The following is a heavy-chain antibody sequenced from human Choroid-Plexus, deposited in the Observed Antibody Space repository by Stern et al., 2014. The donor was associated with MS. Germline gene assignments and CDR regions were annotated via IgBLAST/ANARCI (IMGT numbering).Heavy chain of an antibody. CDR1: GFTFGRCA. D-gene: IGHD2/OR15-2a*01. V-gene: IGHV3-30*18. J-gene: IGHJ5*02. Sequence: QVQLVESGGGVVQPGRPLRLSCVASGFTFGRCAMHWVRQAPGKGLEWVAGVSYDGSNKYYADSVKGRFTISRDNSQNPLYMQMSSLRPEDTAVYYCAKDRQYLTYFFDHWGQGSLVTVSS. CDR3: AKDRQYLTYFFDH. CDR2: VSYDGSNK.